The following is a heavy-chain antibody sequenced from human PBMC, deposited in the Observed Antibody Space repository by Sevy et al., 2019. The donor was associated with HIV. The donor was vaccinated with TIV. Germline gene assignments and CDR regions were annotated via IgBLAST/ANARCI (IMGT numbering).Heavy chain of an antibody. D-gene: IGHD3-9*01. J-gene: IGHJ6*02. CDR3: AKDKGLGYYYYYYGMDV. V-gene: IGHV3-23*01. Sequence: GGSLRLSCAASGFTFSSYAMSWVRQAPGKGLEWVSAISGSGGSTYYADSVKGRFTISRDNSKNTLYLQMNSLRAEDTDVYYCAKDKGLGYYYYYYGMDVWGQGTTVTVSS. CDR2: ISGSGGST. CDR1: GFTFSSYA.